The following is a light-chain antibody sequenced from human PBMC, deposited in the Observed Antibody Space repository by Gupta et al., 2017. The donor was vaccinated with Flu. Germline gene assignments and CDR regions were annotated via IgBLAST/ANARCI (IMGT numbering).Light chain of an antibody. CDR3: QSLDSSGTGV. CDR2: KDS. J-gene: IGLJ3*02. Sequence: SFELTQPPARSVSPERTARLTCSGDALPEQYVYWYREKPGQAPVMVIYKDSERPSGIPERFSGSSSGTTATVTISGVQAEDEADYYCQSLDSSGTGVFGGGTKLTVL. V-gene: IGLV3-25*01. CDR1: ALPEQY.